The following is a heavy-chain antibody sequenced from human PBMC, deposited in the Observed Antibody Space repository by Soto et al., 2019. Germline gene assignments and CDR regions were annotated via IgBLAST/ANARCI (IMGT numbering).Heavy chain of an antibody. D-gene: IGHD6-13*01. CDR2: IIPIFSTA. CDR3: ASLIAAAGPPHSPRYYYGMDV. V-gene: IGHV1-69*13. J-gene: IGHJ6*02. Sequence: SVKGSCKAAGGTISSYSISWVRQAPGQGLERMGGIIPIFSTADYAQKFQGRVTITADESTSTAYMELSSLRSEDTAVYYCASLIAAAGPPHSPRYYYGMDVWGQGTTVTVSS. CDR1: GGTISSYS.